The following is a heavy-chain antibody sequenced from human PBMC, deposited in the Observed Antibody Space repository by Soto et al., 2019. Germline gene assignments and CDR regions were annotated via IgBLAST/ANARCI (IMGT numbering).Heavy chain of an antibody. J-gene: IGHJ4*02. CDR2: ISAYNRNT. D-gene: IGHD5-18*01. CDR3: AREDTAMVDDY. CDR1: GYIFTRYG. Sequence: QVQLVQSGAEVKEPGAAVKVSCKASGYIFTRYGISWVRQAPGQGLEWMGWISAYNRNTNYAQKLQGRVTMTTDTSTSTAYMELRSLRSDDTAVYYCAREDTAMVDDYWGQGTLVTVSS. V-gene: IGHV1-18*01.